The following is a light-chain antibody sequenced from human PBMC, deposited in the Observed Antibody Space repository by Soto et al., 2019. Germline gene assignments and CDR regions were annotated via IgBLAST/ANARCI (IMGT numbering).Light chain of an antibody. J-gene: IGLJ2*01. CDR1: SSNIGSNT. CDR2: SNN. V-gene: IGLV1-44*01. Sequence: QSVLTQPPSASGTPGQRVTISCSGSSSNIGSNTVNWYQQLPGTAPKLLIYSNNQRPSGVPDRCSGSKSGTSASLAISGLQSEDEADYYCAVWDDSLNGVVFGGGTKLTVL. CDR3: AVWDDSLNGVV.